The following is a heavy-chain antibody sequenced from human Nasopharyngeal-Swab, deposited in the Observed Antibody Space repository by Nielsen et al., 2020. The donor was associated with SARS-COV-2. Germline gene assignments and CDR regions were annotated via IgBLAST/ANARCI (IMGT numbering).Heavy chain of an antibody. V-gene: IGHV4-61*01. CDR3: ARTTTTTPFDS. D-gene: IGHD1-1*01. Sequence: SETLSLTCTVSGGSVSSDIYSWSWSRQPPGKGLEWIGYVVYSGRTNYNPSLKSRVTLSVDTSKDQFSLKLNSVTAADTAMYFCARTTTTTPFDSWGQGTLVAVSS. CDR1: GGSVSSDIYS. J-gene: IGHJ4*02. CDR2: VVYSGRT.